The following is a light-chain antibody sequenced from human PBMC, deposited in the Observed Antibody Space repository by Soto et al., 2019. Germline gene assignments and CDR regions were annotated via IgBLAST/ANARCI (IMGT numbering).Light chain of an antibody. Sequence: EIVMTQSPATLPVSPGERATISCRASQSVSSNLAWYQQKPGQAPRLLIYGASTRATGIPARFSGSGSGTEFTLPISSLQSEEFAGYYCLQYNTRPLTFGPGTKVDSK. CDR2: GAS. CDR1: QSVSSN. J-gene: IGKJ3*01. V-gene: IGKV3-15*01. CDR3: LQYNTRPLT.